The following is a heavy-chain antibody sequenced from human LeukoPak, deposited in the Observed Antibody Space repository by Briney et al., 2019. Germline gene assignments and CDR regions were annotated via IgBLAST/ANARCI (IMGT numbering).Heavy chain of an antibody. Sequence: KPGGSLRLSCAASGFTFTSHSMNWVRQAPGKGLEWVSSIGSRSTSIYYADSVKGRFTISRGNAKNSLYLQMNSLRAEDTAVYYCARESSESFDIWGQGTMVTVSS. J-gene: IGHJ3*02. D-gene: IGHD6-25*01. V-gene: IGHV3-21*01. CDR2: IGSRSTSI. CDR1: GFTFTSHS. CDR3: ARESSESFDI.